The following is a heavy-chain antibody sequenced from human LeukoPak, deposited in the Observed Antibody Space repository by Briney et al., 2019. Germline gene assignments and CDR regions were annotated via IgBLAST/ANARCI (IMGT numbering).Heavy chain of an antibody. CDR2: IYPGDSDT. Sequence: GESLKISCKGSGYSFTHYWIGWVRQMPGKGLEWMGIIYPGDSDTRYSPSFQGQVTISADKSISTAYLQWSSLKASDTAMYYCARLGRRLSSGLILFRRWEAFDIWGQGTMVTVSS. V-gene: IGHV5-51*01. J-gene: IGHJ3*02. CDR3: ARLGRRLSSGLILFRRWEAFDI. CDR1: GYSFTHYW. D-gene: IGHD3-22*01.